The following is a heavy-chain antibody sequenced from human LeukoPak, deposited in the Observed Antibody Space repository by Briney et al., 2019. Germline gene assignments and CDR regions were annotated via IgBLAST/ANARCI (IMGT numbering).Heavy chain of an antibody. V-gene: IGHV3-30*02. CDR3: AKDARGDYYYYMDV. D-gene: IGHD3-10*01. Sequence: GGSLRLSCTASGFTFSSYGMHWVRQAPGKGLEWVAFIRYDGSNKYYADSVKGRFTISRDNSKNTLYLQMNSLRAEDTAVYYCAKDARGDYYYYMDVWGKGTTVTVSS. CDR1: GFTFSSYG. CDR2: IRYDGSNK. J-gene: IGHJ6*03.